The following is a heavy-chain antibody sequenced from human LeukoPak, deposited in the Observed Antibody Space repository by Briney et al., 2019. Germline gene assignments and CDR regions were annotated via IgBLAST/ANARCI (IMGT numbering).Heavy chain of an antibody. D-gene: IGHD3-10*01. CDR1: GGSISSYY. Sequence: SETLSLTCTVSGGSISSYYWSWIRQPPGKGLEWIGYIYYSGSTNYNPSLKSRVTISVGTSKNQFSLKLSSVTAADTAVYYCARGPEAITMVRGVTFDYWGQGTLVTVSS. CDR3: ARGPEAITMVRGVTFDY. CDR2: IYYSGST. V-gene: IGHV4-59*01. J-gene: IGHJ4*02.